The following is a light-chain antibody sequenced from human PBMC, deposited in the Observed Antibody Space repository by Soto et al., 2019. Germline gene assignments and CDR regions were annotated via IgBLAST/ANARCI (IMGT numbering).Light chain of an antibody. CDR2: GAS. CDR1: QSVTSN. CDR3: QQYNGWPLT. Sequence: EIVMRQSPATLSVSPGERATLSCRASQSVTSNLAWYQQKPGQAPRLVIYGASTRATGTPARFSGSGSGTEFTLTISSLQSEDFALYYCQQYNGWPLTFGGGTKVEI. V-gene: IGKV3-15*01. J-gene: IGKJ4*01.